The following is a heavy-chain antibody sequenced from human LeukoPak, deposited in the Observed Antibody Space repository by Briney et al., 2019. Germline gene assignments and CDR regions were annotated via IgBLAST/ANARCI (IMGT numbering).Heavy chain of an antibody. CDR2: IYPGDSDT. CDR3: ARQVPGYFDWLSSMDV. Sequence: GESLKISCKGSGYSFTSYWIGWVRQMPGKGLEWMGIIYPGDSDTRYSPSFQGQVTISADKSISTAYLQWSSLKASDTAMYYCARQVPGYFDWLSSMDVWGKGTTVTVSS. V-gene: IGHV5-51*01. D-gene: IGHD3-9*01. J-gene: IGHJ6*03. CDR1: GYSFTSYW.